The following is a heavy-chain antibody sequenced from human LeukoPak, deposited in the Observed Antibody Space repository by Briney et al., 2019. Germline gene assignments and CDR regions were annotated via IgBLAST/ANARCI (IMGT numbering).Heavy chain of an antibody. Sequence: GGSLRLSCAASGFTFDDYAMHWVRQAPGKGLEWVSGISWNGGTIGYADSVKGRFTISRDNAKNSLYLQMNSLRAEDTAVYYCAVLGITTVRGVWGKGTTVTISS. V-gene: IGHV3-9*01. J-gene: IGHJ6*04. D-gene: IGHD3-10*01. CDR2: ISWNGGTI. CDR3: AVLGITTVRGV. CDR1: GFTFDDYA.